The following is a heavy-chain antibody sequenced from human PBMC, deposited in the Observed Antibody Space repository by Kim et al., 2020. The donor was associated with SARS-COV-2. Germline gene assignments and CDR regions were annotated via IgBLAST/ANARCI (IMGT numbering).Heavy chain of an antibody. D-gene: IGHD3-22*01. CDR2: IYHSGST. CDR3: ARVLQEGSSGYYYVRFDY. CDR1: GGSISSSNW. J-gene: IGHJ4*02. V-gene: IGHV4-4*02. Sequence: TLSLTCAVSGGSISSSNWWSWVRQPPGKGLEWIGEIYHSGSTNYNPSLKSRVTISVDKSKNQFSLKLSSVTAADTAVYYCARVLQEGSSGYYYVRFDYWGQGTLVTVSS.